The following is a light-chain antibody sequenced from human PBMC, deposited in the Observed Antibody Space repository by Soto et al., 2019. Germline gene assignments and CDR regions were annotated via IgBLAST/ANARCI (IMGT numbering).Light chain of an antibody. V-gene: IGKV1-5*01. Sequence: DIQMTQSPSTLSASVGDRVTITCRASQSISSWLAWYQQKPGEAPKLLIYDASNLESGVPSRFSGSGSGTEFTLTISSLQPDDFATYYCQQYNIYWTFGQGTK. CDR2: DAS. CDR3: QQYNIYWT. J-gene: IGKJ1*01. CDR1: QSISSW.